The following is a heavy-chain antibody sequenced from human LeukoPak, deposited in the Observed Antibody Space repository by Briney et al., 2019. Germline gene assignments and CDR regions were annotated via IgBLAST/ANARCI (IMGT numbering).Heavy chain of an antibody. CDR2: SIPIFGTA. D-gene: IGHD3-22*01. Sequence: SVKVSCKASGGTFSSYAISWVRQAPGQGLEWMGRSIPIFGTANYAQKFQGRVTITTDESTSTAYMELSSLRSENTAVYYCARSGTMIVADLDYWGQGTLVTVSS. V-gene: IGHV1-69*05. J-gene: IGHJ4*02. CDR3: ARSGTMIVADLDY. CDR1: GGTFSSYA.